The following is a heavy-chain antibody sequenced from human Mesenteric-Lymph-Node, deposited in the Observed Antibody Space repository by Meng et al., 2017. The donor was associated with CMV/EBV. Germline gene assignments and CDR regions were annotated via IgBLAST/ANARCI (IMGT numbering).Heavy chain of an antibody. V-gene: IGHV1-2*02. J-gene: IGHJ4*02. CDR1: GYTFTHYY. CDR2: ISPDSGGT. D-gene: IGHD2-2*01. CDR3: ARSDIVVVPAAVDY. Sequence: ASVKVSCKASGYTFTHYYIHWVRQAPGQGLEWVGRISPDSGGTKYAQKFQGRVTMTTDTSTSTAYMELRSLRSDDTAVYYCARSDIVVVPAAVDYWGQGTLVTVSS.